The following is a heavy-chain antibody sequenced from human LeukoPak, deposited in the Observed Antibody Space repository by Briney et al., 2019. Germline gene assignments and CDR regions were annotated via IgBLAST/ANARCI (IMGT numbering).Heavy chain of an antibody. J-gene: IGHJ5*02. CDR3: ARRAGYSST. CDR1: GGSFSGYY. Sequence: SETLSLTCAVYGGSFSGYYWSWIRQPPGKGLEWIGEINHSGSTNYNPSLKSRVTISVDTSKNQFSLKLSSVTAADTAVYYCARRAGYSSTWGQGTLVTVSS. CDR2: INHSGST. V-gene: IGHV4-34*01. D-gene: IGHD6-13*01.